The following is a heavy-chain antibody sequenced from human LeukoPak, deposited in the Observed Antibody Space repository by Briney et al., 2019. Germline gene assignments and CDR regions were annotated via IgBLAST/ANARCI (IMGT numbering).Heavy chain of an antibody. CDR3: ARVGAGRYGSGSLDY. J-gene: IGHJ4*02. CDR1: GFTFSTYS. D-gene: IGHD3-10*01. Sequence: SGGSLRLSCAASGFTFSTYSMNWVRQAPGKGLEWVSSFSSSNSYIYYADSVKGRFTISRDNAQNSLYLQMNSLRAEDTAVYYCARVGAGRYGSGSLDYWGQGTLVTVSS. CDR2: FSSSNSYI. V-gene: IGHV3-21*01.